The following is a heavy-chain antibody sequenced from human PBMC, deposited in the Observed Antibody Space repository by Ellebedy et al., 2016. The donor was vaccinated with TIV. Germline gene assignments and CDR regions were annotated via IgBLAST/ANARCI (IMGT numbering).Heavy chain of an antibody. CDR1: GGSFSANY. V-gene: IGHV4-34*01. J-gene: IGHJ3*02. CDR3: ARCNWNNGSSFDI. Sequence: GSLRLXXAVYGGSFSANYWSWIRQSPGKGLEWIGSGYHSGSTYYNPSLKSRVTISVDTSKNQFSLRLSSVTAADTAVYYCARCNWNNGSSFDIWGQGTTVTVSS. CDR2: GYHSGST. D-gene: IGHD1/OR15-1a*01.